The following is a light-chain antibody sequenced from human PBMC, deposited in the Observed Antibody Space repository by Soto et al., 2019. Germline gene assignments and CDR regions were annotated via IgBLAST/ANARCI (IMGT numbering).Light chain of an antibody. Sequence: EIVLTQSPGTLSLSPGERATLSCRASQSVSSSYLAWYQQKPGQAPRLLIYGASSRATGIPDRFSGSGSGTDFTLTISRLEAEDFAVYYCQQYGSPGVGGGTKVEIK. J-gene: IGKJ4*01. CDR2: GAS. CDR3: QQYGSPG. CDR1: QSVSSSY. V-gene: IGKV3-20*01.